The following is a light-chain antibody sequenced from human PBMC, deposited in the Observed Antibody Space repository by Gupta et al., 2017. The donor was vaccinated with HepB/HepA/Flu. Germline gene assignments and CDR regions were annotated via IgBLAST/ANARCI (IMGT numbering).Light chain of an antibody. CDR2: GAS. V-gene: IGKV3-20*01. CDR3: QQYGSSPTYT. CDR1: QSVSRSY. Sequence: EIVLTPSPRTLSLSPGERATLSCRASQSVSRSYLAWYQQKPGQAPRLLIYGASNRATGIPDRFSGSGSGTDFTLTISRLEPEDFAVYYCQQYGSSPTYTFGQGTKLEI. J-gene: IGKJ2*01.